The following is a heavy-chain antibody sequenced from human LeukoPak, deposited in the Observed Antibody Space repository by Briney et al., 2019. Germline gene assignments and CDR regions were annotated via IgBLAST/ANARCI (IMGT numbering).Heavy chain of an antibody. V-gene: IGHV3-74*01. CDR3: AKFSPTPLLSDYYYGMDV. Sequence: GGSLRLSCAASGFSLSGYWMHWVRQAPGKGLVWVSRIGPDGTGITYADSVKGRFTISRDNSKNTLYLQMNSLRAEDTAVYYCAKFSPTPLLSDYYYGMDVWGQGTTVTVSS. J-gene: IGHJ6*02. D-gene: IGHD3-3*01. CDR2: IGPDGTGI. CDR1: GFSLSGYW.